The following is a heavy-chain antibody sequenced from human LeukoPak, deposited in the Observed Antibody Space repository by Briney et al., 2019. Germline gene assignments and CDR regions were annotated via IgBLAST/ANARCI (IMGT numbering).Heavy chain of an antibody. Sequence: PSETLSLTCAVYGGSFSGYYWSWIRQPPGKGLEWIGYIYYSGSTNYNPSLKSRVTISVDTSKNQFSLKLSSVTAADTAVYYCARGRGSSSPYDYWGQGTLVTVSS. J-gene: IGHJ4*02. V-gene: IGHV4-59*01. CDR3: ARGRGSSSPYDY. CDR1: GGSFSGYY. CDR2: IYYSGST. D-gene: IGHD6-6*01.